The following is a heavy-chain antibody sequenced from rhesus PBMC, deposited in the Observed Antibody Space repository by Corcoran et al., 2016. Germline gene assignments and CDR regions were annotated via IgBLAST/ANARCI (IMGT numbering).Heavy chain of an antibody. J-gene: IGHJ4*01. CDR1: GCTFSGYE. V-gene: IGHV3-115*02. CDR3: ARRHVTGTTAVDY. D-gene: IGHD1-7*02. Sequence: EVQLAESGGGLVQPGGSLRLSCAASGCTFSGYEMHWVRQAPGEGLESVSVIGFDSRYTHYAEPVKGRFTSSGDNSKNSLSLQMNSLRAEDTAVYYCARRHVTGTTAVDYWGQGVLVTVSS. CDR2: IGFDSRYT.